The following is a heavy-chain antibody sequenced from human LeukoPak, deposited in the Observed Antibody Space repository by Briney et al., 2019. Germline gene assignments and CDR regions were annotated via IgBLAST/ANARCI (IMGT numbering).Heavy chain of an antibody. V-gene: IGHV1-69*13. D-gene: IGHD5-24*01. J-gene: IGHJ4*02. CDR1: GGTFSSYA. CDR3: ARGSSRDGYNTAFDY. CDR2: IIPIFGTA. Sequence: SVKVSCTASGGTFSSYAISWVRQAPGQGLEWMGGIIPIFGTANYAQKFQGRVTITADESTSTAYMELSSLRSEDTAVYYCARGSSRDGYNTAFDYWGQGTLVTVSS.